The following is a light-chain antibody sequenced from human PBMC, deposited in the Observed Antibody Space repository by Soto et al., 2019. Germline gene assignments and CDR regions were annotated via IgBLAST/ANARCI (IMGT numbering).Light chain of an antibody. J-gene: IGKJ1*01. Sequence: VLTQSPGTLSLSPGEKANLSCRASQSVSSSYLAWYQQKPGQAPRHLIYGASSRATSLPDKFSGSGSGTDFSLTVSRLEPEDVVVYDWQQFGSSSWTFGQGTNVEIK. CDR1: QSVSSSY. V-gene: IGKV3-20*01. CDR3: QQFGSSSWT. CDR2: GAS.